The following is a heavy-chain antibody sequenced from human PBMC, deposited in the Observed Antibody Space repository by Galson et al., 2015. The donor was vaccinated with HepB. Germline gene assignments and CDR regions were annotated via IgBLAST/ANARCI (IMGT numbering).Heavy chain of an antibody. CDR1: GGSFSGYY. V-gene: IGHV4-34*01. Sequence: SESLSLTCAVYGGSFSGYYWSWIRQPPGKGLEWIGEINHSGSTNYNPSLKSRVTISVDTSKNQFSLKLSSVTAADTAVYYCARGTRNDYWGQGTLVTVSS. CDR2: INHSGST. J-gene: IGHJ4*02. CDR3: ARGTRNDY. D-gene: IGHD1-7*01.